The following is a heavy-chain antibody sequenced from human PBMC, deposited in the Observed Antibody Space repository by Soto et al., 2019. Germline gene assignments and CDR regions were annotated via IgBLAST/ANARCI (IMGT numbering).Heavy chain of an antibody. J-gene: IGHJ4*02. CDR2: ISAYNGNT. CDR1: GYTFTSYG. CDR3: ASARFYDYIWGSYPAPFFDY. Sequence: GASVKVSCKASGYTFTSYGISWVRQAPGQGLEWMGWISAYNGNTNYAQKLQGRVTMTTDTSTSTAYMELRSLRSDDTAVYYCASARFYDYIWGSYPAPFFDYWGQGTLVTVSS. V-gene: IGHV1-18*01. D-gene: IGHD3-16*02.